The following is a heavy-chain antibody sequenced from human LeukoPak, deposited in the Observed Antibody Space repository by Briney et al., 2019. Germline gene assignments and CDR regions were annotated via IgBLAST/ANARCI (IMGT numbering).Heavy chain of an antibody. CDR3: ARESEYYYDSSGYYYPFDY. CDR2: IYYSGST. V-gene: IGHV4-39*07. Sequence: SETLSLTCAVSGGSISSNSYYWGWIRQPPGKGLEWIGSIYYSGSTYYNPSLKSRVTISVDTSKNQFSLKLSSVTAADTAVYYCARESEYYYDSSGYYYPFDYWGQGTLVTVSS. D-gene: IGHD3-22*01. J-gene: IGHJ4*02. CDR1: GGSISSNSYY.